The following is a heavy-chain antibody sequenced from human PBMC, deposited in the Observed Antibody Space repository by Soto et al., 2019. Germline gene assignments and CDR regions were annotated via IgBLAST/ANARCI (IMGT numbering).Heavy chain of an antibody. J-gene: IGHJ4*02. CDR2: ISYDGSNK. V-gene: IGHV3-30-3*01. CDR1: GFTFSSYA. D-gene: IGHD5-12*01. Sequence: QVQLVESGGGVVQPGRSLRLSCAASGFTFSSYAMHWVRQAPGKGLEWVAVISYDGSNKYYADSVKGRFTISRDNSKNTLYLQMNSLRAEDTAVYYCARVASVACMNYWGQGTLVTVSS. CDR3: ARVASVACMNY.